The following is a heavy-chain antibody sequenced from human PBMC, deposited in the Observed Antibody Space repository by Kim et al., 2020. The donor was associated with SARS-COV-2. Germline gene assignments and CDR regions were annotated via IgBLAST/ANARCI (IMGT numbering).Heavy chain of an antibody. CDR1: GFSINTGFF. J-gene: IGHJ3*01. D-gene: IGHD2-15*01. Sequence: SETLSLTCTVSGFSINTGFFWGWIRQSPGKGLQWIGSIYVSGETHYHPSLTGRASLSVDAANNQFSLRLRSVTAADTAIYYCVRVDGGYCRGTTGYDSQGHDGLDVWGRGTVVTVSS. CDR2: IYVSGET. V-gene: IGHV4-38-2*02. CDR3: VRVDGGYCRGTTGYDSQGHDGLDV.